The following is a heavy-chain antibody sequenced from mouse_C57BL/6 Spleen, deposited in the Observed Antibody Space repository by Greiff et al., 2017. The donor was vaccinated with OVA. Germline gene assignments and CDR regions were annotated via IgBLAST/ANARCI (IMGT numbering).Heavy chain of an antibody. CDR3: ARDYYGSSYTPDAMDY. CDR2: IWSGGST. D-gene: IGHD1-1*01. CDR1: GFSLTSYG. V-gene: IGHV2-2*01. Sequence: VMLVESGPGLVQPSQSLSITCTVSGFSLTSYGVHWVRQSPGKGLEWLGVIWSGGSTDYNAAFISRLSISKDNSKSQVFFKMNSLQADDTAIYYCARDYYGSSYTPDAMDYWGQGTSVTVSS. J-gene: IGHJ4*01.